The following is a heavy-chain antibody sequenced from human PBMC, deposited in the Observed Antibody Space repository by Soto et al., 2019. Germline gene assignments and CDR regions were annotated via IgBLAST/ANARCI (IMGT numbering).Heavy chain of an antibody. CDR3: ASTYSSSWYALYYYGMDV. V-gene: IGHV1-8*01. D-gene: IGHD6-13*01. CDR2: MNPNSGNT. J-gene: IGHJ6*02. CDR1: GYTFTGYD. Sequence: GASVKVSCKASGYTFTGYDINWVRQATGQGLEWMGWMNPNSGNTGYAQKFQGRVTMTRNTSISTAYMELGSLRSEDTAVYYCASTYSSSWYALYYYGMDVWGQGTTVTVSS.